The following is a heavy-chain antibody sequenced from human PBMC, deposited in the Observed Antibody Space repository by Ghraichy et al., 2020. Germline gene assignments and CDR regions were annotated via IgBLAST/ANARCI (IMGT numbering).Heavy chain of an antibody. CDR2: INHSGST. CDR3: ARGKASDGMDV. Sequence: SETLSLTCAVYGGSFSGYYWSWIRQPPGKGLEWIGEINHSGSTNYNPSLKSRVTISVDTSKNQFSLKLSSVTAADTAVYYCARGKASDGMDVWGQGTTVTVPS. J-gene: IGHJ6*02. CDR1: GGSFSGYY. V-gene: IGHV4-34*01.